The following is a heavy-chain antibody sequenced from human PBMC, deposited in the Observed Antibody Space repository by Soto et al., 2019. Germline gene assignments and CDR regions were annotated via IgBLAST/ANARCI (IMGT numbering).Heavy chain of an antibody. D-gene: IGHD6-6*01. CDR3: AGSSSSSGFDY. CDR1: GGSFSGYY. CDR2: INHSGST. V-gene: IGHV4-34*01. J-gene: IGHJ4*02. Sequence: QVQLQQWGAGLLKPSETLSLTCAVYGGSFSGYYWSWIRRPPGKGLEWIGEINHSGSTNYNPSLKSRVTISVDTSKNQFSLKLSSVTAADTAVYYCAGSSSSSGFDYWGQGTLVTVSS.